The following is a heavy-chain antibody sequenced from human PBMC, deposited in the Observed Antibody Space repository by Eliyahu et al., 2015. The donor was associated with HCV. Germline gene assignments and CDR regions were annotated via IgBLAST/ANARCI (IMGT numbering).Heavy chain of an antibody. D-gene: IGHD3-22*01. CDR3: ARENYYDSSGYYFPH. J-gene: IGHJ4*02. CDR1: GYTFTGYY. V-gene: IGHV1-2*04. CDR2: ISPNNGGT. Sequence: QVQLVQSGAEVKKPGASVKISCKASGYTFTGYYIHWVRQAPGQGLEWMGWISPNNGGTNYAQKFQGWVTMTRDTSISTAYMELSRLRSDDTAVYYCARENYYDSSGYYFPHWGQGTLVTVSS.